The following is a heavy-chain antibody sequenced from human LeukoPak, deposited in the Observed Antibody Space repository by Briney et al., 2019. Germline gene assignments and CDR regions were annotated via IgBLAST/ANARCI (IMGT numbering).Heavy chain of an antibody. Sequence: GASVKVSCKASGYTFTGYYMHWVRQAPGQGLEWMGWINPNSGGTNYAQKFQGRVTMTRGTSISTAYMELSRLRSDDTAVYYCARDPPTYYYDSSGYLPGGMDVWGQGTTVTVSS. J-gene: IGHJ6*02. D-gene: IGHD3-22*01. CDR2: INPNSGGT. CDR3: ARDPPTYYYDSSGYLPGGMDV. CDR1: GYTFTGYY. V-gene: IGHV1-2*02.